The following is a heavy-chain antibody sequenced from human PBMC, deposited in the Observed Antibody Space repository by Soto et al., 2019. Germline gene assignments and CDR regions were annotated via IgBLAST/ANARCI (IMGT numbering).Heavy chain of an antibody. CDR3: ARGERYYYDSSGYFGFDY. V-gene: IGHV1-3*01. CDR1: GYTFTNYA. CDR2: INAGNGNT. D-gene: IGHD3-22*01. Sequence: QVQLVQSGAEVKKPGASVKVSCKASGYTFTNYAIHWVRQAPGQRLEWMGWINAGNGNTKYSQKFQGRVTITRDTXAXTXXMELSSLRSEDTAVYYCARGERYYYDSSGYFGFDYWGQGTLVTVSS. J-gene: IGHJ4*02.